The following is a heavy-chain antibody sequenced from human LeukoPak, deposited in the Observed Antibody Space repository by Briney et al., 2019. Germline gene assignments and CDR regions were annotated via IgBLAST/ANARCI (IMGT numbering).Heavy chain of an antibody. J-gene: IGHJ6*02. CDR3: ARERPEYNYYYGMDV. CDR2: MYYSGST. Sequence: SETLSLTCTVSGGSISNYYWSWIRQPPGKGLEWIGYMYYSGSTNYNPSLKSRVTISVDTSKNQFSLKLSSVTAADTAVYYCARERPEYNYYYGMDVWGQGTTVTVSS. CDR1: GGSISNYY. V-gene: IGHV4-59*01. D-gene: IGHD1-14*01.